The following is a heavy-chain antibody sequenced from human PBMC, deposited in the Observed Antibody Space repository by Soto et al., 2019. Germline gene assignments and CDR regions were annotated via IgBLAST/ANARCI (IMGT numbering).Heavy chain of an antibody. Sequence: QVQLVQSGAEVKKPGSSVKVSCKASGGTFSSYAISWVRQAPGQGLEWMGGIIPIFGTANYAQKFQGRVTITEDKSTSTAYMELSSLRSEDTAVYYCARGIVVVPAAIGYYFDYWGQGTLVTVSS. CDR3: ARGIVVVPAAIGYYFDY. CDR2: IIPIFGTA. J-gene: IGHJ4*02. V-gene: IGHV1-69*06. D-gene: IGHD2-2*02. CDR1: GGTFSSYA.